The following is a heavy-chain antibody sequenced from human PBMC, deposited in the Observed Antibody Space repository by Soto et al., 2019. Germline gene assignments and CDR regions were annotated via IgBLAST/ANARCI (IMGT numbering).Heavy chain of an antibody. CDR2: IKSKTDGGTT. Sequence: GGSLRLSCAASGFTFSNAWMNWVRQAPGKGLEWVGRIKSKTDGGTTDYAAPVKGRFTISRDDSKNTLYLQMNSLKTEDTAVYYCTTALERGYYYGMDVWGQGTTVTVSS. J-gene: IGHJ6*02. CDR3: TTALERGYYYGMDV. CDR1: GFTFSNAW. V-gene: IGHV3-15*07. D-gene: IGHD1-1*01.